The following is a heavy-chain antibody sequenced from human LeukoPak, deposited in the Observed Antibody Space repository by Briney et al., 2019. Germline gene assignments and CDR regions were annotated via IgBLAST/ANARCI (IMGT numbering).Heavy chain of an antibody. V-gene: IGHV1-24*01. Sequence: ASVTVSCKVSGNTLTELSMHWVRQAPGKGLEWMGGFDPEDGETIYAQKFQGRVTMTEDTSTDTAYMELSSLRSEDTAVYYCATREDYGDSEYFQHWGQGTLVTVSS. CDR2: FDPEDGET. D-gene: IGHD4-17*01. CDR1: GNTLTELS. J-gene: IGHJ1*01. CDR3: ATREDYGDSEYFQH.